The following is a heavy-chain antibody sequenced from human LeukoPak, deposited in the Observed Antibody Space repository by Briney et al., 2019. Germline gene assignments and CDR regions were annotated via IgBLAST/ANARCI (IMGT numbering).Heavy chain of an antibody. J-gene: IGHJ4*02. CDR1: GFTFSSYW. CDR2: INSDGSST. V-gene: IGHV3-74*01. CDR3: ARSSYSNGEANDY. D-gene: IGHD4-11*01. Sequence: PGGALRLSCAASGFTFSSYWMHGVRQAPGKGVVWVSRINSDGSSTSYADSVKGRFTISRDNAKNTLYLQMNSPRAEDTAVYYCARSSYSNGEANDYWGQGTLVTVSS.